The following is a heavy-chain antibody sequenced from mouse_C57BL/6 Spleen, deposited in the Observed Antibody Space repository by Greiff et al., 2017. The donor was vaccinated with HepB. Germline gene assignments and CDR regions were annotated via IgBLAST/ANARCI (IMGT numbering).Heavy chain of an antibody. Sequence: EVKVVESGGDLVKPGGSLKLSCAASGFTFSSYGMSWVRQTPDKRLEWVATISSGGSYTYYPDSVKGRFTISRDNAKNTLYLQMSSLKSEDTAMYYCARPPYGSSYGWFAYWGQGTLVTVSA. J-gene: IGHJ3*01. CDR1: GFTFSSYG. CDR2: ISSGGSYT. CDR3: ARPPYGSSYGWFAY. V-gene: IGHV5-6*01. D-gene: IGHD1-1*01.